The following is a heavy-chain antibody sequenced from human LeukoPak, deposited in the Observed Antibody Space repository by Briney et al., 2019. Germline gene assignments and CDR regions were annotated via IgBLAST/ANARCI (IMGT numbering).Heavy chain of an antibody. D-gene: IGHD2-15*01. V-gene: IGHV1-18*01. J-gene: IGHJ6*02. Sequence: ASVKVSCKASGYTFTSYGISWVRQAPGQGLEWMGWISAYNGNTDYAQKLQGRVTMTTDTSTSTAYMELRSLRSDDTAVYYCARATCSGDCYDMDVWGQGTTVTVSS. CDR2: ISAYNGNT. CDR1: GYTFTSYG. CDR3: ARATCSGDCYDMDV.